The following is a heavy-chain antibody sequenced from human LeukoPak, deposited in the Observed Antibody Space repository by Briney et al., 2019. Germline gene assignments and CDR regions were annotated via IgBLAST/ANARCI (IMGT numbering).Heavy chain of an antibody. Sequence: SGGSLRLSCAGSGFTFRDYYMSWIRQVPRKGLEWLSYIDGGGTITYYAAFEEGRFTISRDNAKNSVYLQMDSLRAEDTAVYYCARDRGYGSGYYFDNWGQGTLVTVSS. CDR2: IDGGGTIT. D-gene: IGHD3-3*01. J-gene: IGHJ4*02. CDR1: GFTFRDYY. V-gene: IGHV3-11*04. CDR3: ARDRGYGSGYYFDN.